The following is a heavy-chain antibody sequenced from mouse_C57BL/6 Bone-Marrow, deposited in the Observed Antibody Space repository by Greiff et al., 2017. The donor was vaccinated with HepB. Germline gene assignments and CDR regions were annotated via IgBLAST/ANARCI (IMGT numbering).Heavy chain of an antibody. CDR2: IRLKSDNYAT. CDR1: GFTFSNYW. J-gene: IGHJ4*01. Sequence: EVKVEESGGGLVQPGGSMKLSCVASGFTFSNYWMNWVRQSPEKGLEWVAQIRLKSDNYATHYAESVKGRFTISRDDSKSSVYLQMNNLRAEDTGIYYCTGRVTTVVAPYAMDYWGQGTSVTVSS. CDR3: TGRVTTVVAPYAMDY. V-gene: IGHV6-3*01. D-gene: IGHD1-1*01.